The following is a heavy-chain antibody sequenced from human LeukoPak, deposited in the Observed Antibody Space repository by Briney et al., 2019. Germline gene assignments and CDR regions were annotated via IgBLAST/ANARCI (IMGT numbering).Heavy chain of an antibody. D-gene: IGHD3-16*01. V-gene: IGHV4-59*08. CDR3: ARHERSLRLHLGEFRP. Sequence: SETLSLTCTVSGGSISSYYWSWIRQPPGKGLEWIGYIYYSGSTNYNPSLKSRVTISVDTSKNQFSLKLSSVTAADTAVYYCARHERSLRLHLGEFRPWGQGTLVTVSS. CDR1: GGSISSYY. CDR2: IYYSGST. J-gene: IGHJ5*02.